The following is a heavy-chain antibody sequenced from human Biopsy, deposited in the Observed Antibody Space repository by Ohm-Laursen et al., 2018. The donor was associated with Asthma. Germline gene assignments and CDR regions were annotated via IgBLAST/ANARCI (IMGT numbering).Heavy chain of an antibody. CDR3: ARTHERWTSIQDDALDI. D-gene: IGHD4-23*01. V-gene: IGHV3-30*03. CDR1: GFTFSIYD. Sequence: SLRLSCAATGFTFSIYDIHWVRQAPGKGLERVAVISYDGGNKFYGDSVKGRFTLSRDNSRNTLYLQINSLRVEDTAIYYCARTHERWTSIQDDALDIWGQGTMVIVSS. CDR2: ISYDGGNK. J-gene: IGHJ3*02.